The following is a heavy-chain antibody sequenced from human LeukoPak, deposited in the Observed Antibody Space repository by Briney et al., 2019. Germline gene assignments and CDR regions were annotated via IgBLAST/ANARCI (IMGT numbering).Heavy chain of an antibody. CDR1: GGSISSSSYY. D-gene: IGHD3-3*01. V-gene: IGHV4-39*01. J-gene: IGHJ4*02. CDR2: IYYSGST. CDR3: ARAYDFWSGYFSLFDY. Sequence: SETLSLTCTVSGGSISSSSYYWGWIRQPPGKGLEWIGSIYYSGSTYYNPSLKSRVTISVDTSKNQFSLKLSSVTAADTAVYYCARAYDFWSGYFSLFDYWGQGTLVTVSS.